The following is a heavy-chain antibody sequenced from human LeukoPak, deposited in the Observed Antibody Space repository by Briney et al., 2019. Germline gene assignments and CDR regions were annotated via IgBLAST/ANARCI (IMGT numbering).Heavy chain of an antibody. J-gene: IGHJ4*02. CDR3: ARGRRYCSGGSCYNFDY. Sequence: SQTLSLTCAVSGGSISSGGYSWSWIRQPPGKGLEWIGYIYHSGSTNYNPSLKSRVTISVDTSKNQFSLKLSSVTAADTAVYYCARGRRYCSGGSCYNFDYWGQGTLVTVSS. D-gene: IGHD2-15*01. CDR2: IYHSGST. CDR1: GGSISSGGYS. V-gene: IGHV4-30-2*01.